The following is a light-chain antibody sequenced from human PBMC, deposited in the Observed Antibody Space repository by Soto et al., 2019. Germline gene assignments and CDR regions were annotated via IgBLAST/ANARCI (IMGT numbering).Light chain of an antibody. V-gene: IGKV2-30*01. J-gene: IGKJ4*01. CDR1: QSLVYSDGNTY. CDR2: KVS. Sequence: DVVMTQSPLSLPVTLGQPASISCRSSQSLVYSDGNTYLNWFQQRPGQSPRRLIYKVSNRDSGVPDRFSGSWSGTDFTLKISRVEAEDVGVYYCMQGTHLLTFGGGTKVEIK. CDR3: MQGTHLLT.